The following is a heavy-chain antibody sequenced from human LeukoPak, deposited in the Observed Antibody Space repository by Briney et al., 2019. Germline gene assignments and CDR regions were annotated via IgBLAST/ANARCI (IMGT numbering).Heavy chain of an antibody. CDR3: ARVGAVAGDY. CDR1: GFTFSSYS. J-gene: IGHJ4*02. V-gene: IGHV3-21*01. Sequence: GGSLRLSCAASGFTFSSYSMNWVRQAPGKGLEWVSSISSRSSYIYYADSVKGRFTISRDNAKSSLYLQMNSLRAEDTAVYYCARVGAVAGDYWGQGTLVTVSS. D-gene: IGHD6-19*01. CDR2: ISSRSSYI.